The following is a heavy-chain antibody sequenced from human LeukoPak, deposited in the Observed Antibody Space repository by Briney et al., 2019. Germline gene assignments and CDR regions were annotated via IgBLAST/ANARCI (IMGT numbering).Heavy chain of an antibody. V-gene: IGHV1-69*05. CDR2: IIPIFGTA. CDR3: ASPARPWNYAWYYYYYYMTS. D-gene: IGHD1-7*01. Sequence: GASVKVSCKASGGTFSSYAISWVRRAPGQGLEWMGGIIPIFGTANYAQKFQGRVTITTDESTSTAYMELSSLRSEDTAVYYCASPARPWNYAWYYYYYYMTSGAKGPRSPSP. J-gene: IGHJ6*03. CDR1: GGTFSSYA.